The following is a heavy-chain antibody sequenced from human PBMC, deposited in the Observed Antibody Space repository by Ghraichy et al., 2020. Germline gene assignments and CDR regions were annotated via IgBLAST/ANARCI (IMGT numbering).Heavy chain of an antibody. CDR2: ISYDGNNE. J-gene: IGHJ5*02. CDR3: ATTRGNGGWFDP. Sequence: GESLNISCAASGFTSNNYGVHWVRQAPGKGLEWVAIISYDGNNEHFADSVKGRFTISRDNSKHTVYLQMSSLRTEDTAVYYCATTRGNGGWFDPWGQGTLVTVSS. CDR1: GFTSNNYG. V-gene: IGHV3-30*03. D-gene: IGHD1-1*01.